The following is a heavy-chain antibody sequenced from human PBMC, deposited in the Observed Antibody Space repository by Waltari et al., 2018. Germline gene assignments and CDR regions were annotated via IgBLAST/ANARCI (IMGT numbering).Heavy chain of an antibody. Sequence: QVQLAESGGGVVQPGGSLRLSCAASGLSFRTYGMHWVRQAPGKGLEWVSFIPYDGSNKYYIESVKGRFNISRDNSNNMLYLQMNSLRAEDTAVYYCSGYGPYTPGYWGQGTLVSVSS. J-gene: IGHJ4*02. CDR3: SGYGPYTPGY. V-gene: IGHV3-30*02. CDR1: GLSFRTYG. D-gene: IGHD5-18*01. CDR2: IPYDGSNK.